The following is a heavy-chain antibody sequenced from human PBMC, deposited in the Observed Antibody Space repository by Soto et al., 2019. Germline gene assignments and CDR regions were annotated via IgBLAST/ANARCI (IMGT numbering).Heavy chain of an antibody. Sequence: GGSLRLSCAVSGFTVSNNYMSWVRQAPGKGLEGVSVIYSGGYTAYGDSVKGRFTISRDNSKNTLYLQMNSLRADDTAVYYCARERGPPAIDAFDIWGQGTMVTVSS. CDR3: ARERGPPAIDAFDI. CDR2: IYSGGYT. J-gene: IGHJ3*02. V-gene: IGHV3-53*01. CDR1: GFTVSNNY.